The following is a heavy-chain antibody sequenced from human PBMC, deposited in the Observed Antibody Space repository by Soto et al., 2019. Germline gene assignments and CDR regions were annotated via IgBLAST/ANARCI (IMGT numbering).Heavy chain of an antibody. J-gene: IGHJ4*02. Sequence: GGSLRLSCAASGFTFNSYGMNWVRQAPGKGLEWVSYISSTSRTIYYADSVKGRFTISRDNAKNSLYLQMNSLRAEDTAVYYCARDLVLSKFGAYWGQGTLVTVSS. CDR3: ARDLVLSKFGAY. CDR2: ISSTSRTI. CDR1: GFTFNSYG. D-gene: IGHD3-16*01. V-gene: IGHV3-48*01.